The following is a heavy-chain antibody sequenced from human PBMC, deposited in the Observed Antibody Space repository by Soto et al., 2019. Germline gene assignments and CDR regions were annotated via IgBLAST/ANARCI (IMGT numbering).Heavy chain of an antibody. CDR1: GGSISSGGYS. CDR2: IYHSGST. V-gene: IGHV4-30-2*01. D-gene: IGHD4-17*01. Sequence: PSETLSLTCAVSGGSISSGGYSWSWIRQPPGKGLEWIGYIYHSGSTYYNPSLKSRVTISVDRSKNQFSLKLSSVTAADTAVYYCARCTVTTAGWFDPWGQGTLVTVS. CDR3: ARCTVTTAGWFDP. J-gene: IGHJ5*02.